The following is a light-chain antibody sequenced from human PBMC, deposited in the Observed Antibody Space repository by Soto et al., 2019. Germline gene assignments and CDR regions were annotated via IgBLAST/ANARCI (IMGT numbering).Light chain of an antibody. Sequence: EIVLTQSPGTLSLSPGERATLSCRASQSVKSNYLAWYQQKPGQPPRLLIYGASRRATGIPDRFTGSGSGTDITLTISRLGPEDFAVYYCQQYGTSPTWTFGQGTKVDIK. J-gene: IGKJ1*01. CDR2: GAS. CDR1: QSVKSNY. V-gene: IGKV3-20*01. CDR3: QQYGTSPTWT.